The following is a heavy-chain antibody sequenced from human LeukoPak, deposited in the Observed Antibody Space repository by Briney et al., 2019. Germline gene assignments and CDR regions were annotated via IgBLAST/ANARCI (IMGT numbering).Heavy chain of an antibody. Sequence: GSLRLSCAASGIIFSKYGMSWVRQPPGKGLEWIGYIYYSGSTNYNPSLKSRVTISVDTSKNQFSLKLSSVTAADTAVYYCARAYSNYYYYYYYMDVWGKGTTVTVSS. CDR1: GIIFSKYG. V-gene: IGHV4-59*01. CDR3: ARAYSNYYYYYYYMDV. J-gene: IGHJ6*03. CDR2: IYYSGST. D-gene: IGHD4-11*01.